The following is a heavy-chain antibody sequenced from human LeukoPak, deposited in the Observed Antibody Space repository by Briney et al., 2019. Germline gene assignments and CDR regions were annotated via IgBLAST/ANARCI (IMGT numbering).Heavy chain of an antibody. J-gene: IGHJ6*02. D-gene: IGHD4/OR15-4a*01. CDR1: GFTFSSYG. CDR2: INSDGSST. CDR3: AKARGADYEYFYYGVDV. V-gene: IGHV3-74*01. Sequence: GGSLRLSCAASGFTFSSYGMNWVRQAPGKGLVWVSRINSDGSSTTYADSVKGRFTISRDNAKNSLYLQMDSLRADGTALYYCAKARGADYEYFYYGVDVWGQGTTVTVSS.